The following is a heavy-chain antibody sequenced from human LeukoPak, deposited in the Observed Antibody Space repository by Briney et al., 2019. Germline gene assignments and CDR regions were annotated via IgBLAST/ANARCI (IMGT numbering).Heavy chain of an antibody. Sequence: SETLSLTCTVSGGSISSGGYYWSWIRQPPGKGLEWIGYIYYSGSTNYNPSLKSRVTMSVDTSENQFSLKLSSVTAADTAIYYCARARSGWYGLFDYWGQGTLVTVSS. D-gene: IGHD6-19*01. CDR2: IYYSGST. CDR1: GGSISSGGYY. CDR3: ARARSGWYGLFDY. V-gene: IGHV4-61*08. J-gene: IGHJ4*02.